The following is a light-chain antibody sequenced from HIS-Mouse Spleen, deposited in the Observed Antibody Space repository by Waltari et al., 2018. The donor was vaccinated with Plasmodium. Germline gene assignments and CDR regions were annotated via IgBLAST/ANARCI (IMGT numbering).Light chain of an antibody. J-gene: IGLJ3*02. CDR2: RNN. CDR3: AAWDDSLSGPV. V-gene: IGLV1-47*01. Sequence: QSVLTPPPSASGTPGPRVTISCSGSSSNIGSNYVYWYQQLPGTAPKLLIYRNNQRPSGVPDRFSGSKSGTSASLAISGRRSEDEADYYCAAWDDSLSGPVFGGGTKLTVL. CDR1: SSNIGSNY.